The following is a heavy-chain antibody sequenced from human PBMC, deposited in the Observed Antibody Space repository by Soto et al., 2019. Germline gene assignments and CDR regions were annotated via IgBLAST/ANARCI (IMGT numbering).Heavy chain of an antibody. V-gene: IGHV1-24*01. J-gene: IGHJ4*02. CDR2: FDPEDGET. D-gene: IGHD6-13*01. Sequence: ASVKVSCKVSGYTLTGLSMHWVRRAPGKGLEWMGGFDPEDGETIYAQKFQGRVTMTEDTSTDTAYMELSSLRSEDTAVYYCATWAAAGLGSLDYWGQGTLVTVSS. CDR3: ATWAAAGLGSLDY. CDR1: GYTLTGLS.